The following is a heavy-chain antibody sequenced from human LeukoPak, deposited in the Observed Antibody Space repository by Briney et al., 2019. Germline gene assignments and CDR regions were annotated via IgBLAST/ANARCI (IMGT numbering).Heavy chain of an antibody. J-gene: IGHJ6*03. V-gene: IGHV1-69*05. CDR3: ARNRRVIREKYYYYYYYMDV. CDR1: GDTFSSYA. D-gene: IGHD2-21*01. CDR2: IIPIFGTA. Sequence: ASVKVSCKASGDTFSSYAISWVRQAPGQGLEWMGRIIPIFGTANYAQKFQGRVTITTDESTSTAYMELSSLRSEDTAVYYCARNRRVIREKYYYYYYYMDVWGKGTTVTVSS.